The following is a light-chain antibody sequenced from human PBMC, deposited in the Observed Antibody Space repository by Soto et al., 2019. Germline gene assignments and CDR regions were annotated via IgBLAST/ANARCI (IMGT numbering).Light chain of an antibody. CDR2: AAS. CDR3: QQVNTYPCT. Sequence: IQLTQSPSSLSASVGDRVTITCRASQGISSYLAWYQQKPGKAPNLLIYAASTLQSGVPSRFSGSGSGTDFTLTISSLQPEDFATYYCQQVNTYPCTFGQGTNLDIK. J-gene: IGKJ2*02. V-gene: IGKV1-9*01. CDR1: QGISSY.